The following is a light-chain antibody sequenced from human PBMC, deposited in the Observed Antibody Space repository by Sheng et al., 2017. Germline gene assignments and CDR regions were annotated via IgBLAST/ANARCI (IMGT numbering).Light chain of an antibody. J-gene: IGKJ2*01. V-gene: IGKV1-5*03. CDR2: KAS. Sequence: DIQMTQSPSTLSASVGDRVTITCRASQSISNWLAWYQQKPGKAPKILIYKASILESGVPSRFSGSGSGTDFTLTISSLQPEDFATYYCQQSYSTPMYTFGQGTKLEIK. CDR1: QSISNW. CDR3: QQSYSTPMYT.